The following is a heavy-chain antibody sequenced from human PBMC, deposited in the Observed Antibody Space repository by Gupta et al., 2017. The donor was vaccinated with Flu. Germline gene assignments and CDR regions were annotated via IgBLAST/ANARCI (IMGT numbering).Heavy chain of an antibody. CDR3: ARNRRWQQLDY. J-gene: IGHJ4*02. CDR2: IAADESAN. CDR1: FTFRSYW. Sequence: FTFRSYWRERVRQAPGKGLEWVANIAADESANNEADAVKGRFTISRDDAKHSLYLQLQRLRAEDTAVYYCARNRRWQQLDYWGQGALVTVSS. V-gene: IGHV3-7*01.